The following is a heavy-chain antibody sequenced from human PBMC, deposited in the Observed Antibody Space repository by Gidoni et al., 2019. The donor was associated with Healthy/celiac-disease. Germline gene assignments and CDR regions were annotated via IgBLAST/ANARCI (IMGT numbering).Heavy chain of an antibody. Sequence: QVRLQESGPGLVKPSETLSLTCTVSGGSISSYYWSWIRQPPGKGLEWIGYIYYSGSTNYNPSLKSRVTISVDTSKNQFSLKLSSVTAADTAVYYCARESYYGSGSYYDYWGQGTLVTVSS. D-gene: IGHD3-10*01. V-gene: IGHV4-59*01. CDR2: IYYSGST. J-gene: IGHJ4*02. CDR1: GGSISSYY. CDR3: ARESYYGSGSYYDY.